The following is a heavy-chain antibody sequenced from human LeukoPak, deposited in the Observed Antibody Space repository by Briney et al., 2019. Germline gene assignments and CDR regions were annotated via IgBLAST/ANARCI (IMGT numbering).Heavy chain of an antibody. D-gene: IGHD3-3*01. CDR3: ARDGLSLEWFAYFDY. V-gene: IGHV3-20*04. J-gene: IGHJ4*02. CDR1: GFTFDDYG. CDR2: INWNGGST. Sequence: GGSLRPSCAASGFTFDDYGMSWVRQAPGKGLEWVSGINWNGGSTGYADSVKGRFTISRDNAKNSLYLQMNSLIAEDTALYYCARDGLSLEWFAYFDYWGQGTLVTVSS.